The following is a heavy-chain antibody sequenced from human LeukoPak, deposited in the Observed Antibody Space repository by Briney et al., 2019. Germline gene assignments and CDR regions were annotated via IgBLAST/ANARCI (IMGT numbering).Heavy chain of an antibody. CDR1: GFTFSSYG. J-gene: IGHJ6*03. CDR3: AKDRSSDWLFQLYMDV. CDR2: IRYDGSNK. V-gene: IGHV3-30*02. Sequence: GGSLRLSCAASGFTFSSYGMHWVRQAPGKGLEWVAFIRYDGSNKYYADSVKGRFTISRDNSKNTLYLQMNSLRAEDTAVYYCAKDRSSDWLFQLYMDVWGKGTTVTISS. D-gene: IGHD3-9*01.